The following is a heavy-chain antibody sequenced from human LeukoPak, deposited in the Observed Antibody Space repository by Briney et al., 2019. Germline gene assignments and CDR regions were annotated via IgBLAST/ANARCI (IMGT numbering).Heavy chain of an antibody. Sequence: PSETLSLTCTVSGGSVSSHIYYWTWIRQPPGKGPEWIGYIDYRGSTNYNPSLKSRLTISIDTSRNQFSLRLSSVTAADTAIYYCARDKYGGIDSWGPGALVTVPS. CDR3: ARDKYGGIDS. J-gene: IGHJ4*02. CDR1: GGSVSSHIYY. D-gene: IGHD4/OR15-4a*01. V-gene: IGHV4-61*01. CDR2: IDYRGST.